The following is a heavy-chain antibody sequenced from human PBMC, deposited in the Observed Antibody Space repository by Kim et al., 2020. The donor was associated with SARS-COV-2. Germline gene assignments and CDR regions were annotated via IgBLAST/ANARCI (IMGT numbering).Heavy chain of an antibody. CDR3: ARELVLRYFDWLLRPPNFDY. Sequence: SETLSLTCTVSGGSISSSSYYWGWIRQPPGKGLEWIGSIYYSGSTYYNPSLKSRVTISVDTSKNQFSLKLSSGTAADTAVYYCARELVLRYFDWLLRPPNFDYWGQGTLVTVSS. J-gene: IGHJ4*02. D-gene: IGHD3-9*01. CDR2: IYYSGST. CDR1: GGSISSSSYY. V-gene: IGHV4-39*01.